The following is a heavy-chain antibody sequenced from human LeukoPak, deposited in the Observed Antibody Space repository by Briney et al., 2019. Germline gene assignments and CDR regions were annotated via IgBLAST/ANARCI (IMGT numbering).Heavy chain of an antibody. J-gene: IGHJ4*02. CDR3: AKDYDSSGYSPGDY. CDR1: GFTFDEYA. CDR2: ISWNSGSI. V-gene: IGHV3-9*01. D-gene: IGHD3-22*01. Sequence: PGGSLRLSCVASGFTFDEYAMHWVRQAPGKGLEWVSGISWNSGSIGYADSVKGRFTISRDNAKNSLYLQMNSLRAEDTALYYCAKDYDSSGYSPGDYWGQGTLVTVSS.